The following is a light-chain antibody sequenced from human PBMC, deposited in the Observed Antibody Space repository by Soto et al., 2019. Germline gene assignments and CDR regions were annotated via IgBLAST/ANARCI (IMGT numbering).Light chain of an antibody. J-gene: IGLJ1*01. Sequence: QSALTQPASVSGSPGQSVTISCTGANSDVGGYDYVSWYQQHPGKAPKLILYEVNNRPSGVSNHFSGSKSGNTASLIISGLQADDEADYYCSSYSTTSTLVFGSGTKLTVL. V-gene: IGLV2-14*01. CDR3: SSYSTTSTLV. CDR1: NSDVGGYDY. CDR2: EVN.